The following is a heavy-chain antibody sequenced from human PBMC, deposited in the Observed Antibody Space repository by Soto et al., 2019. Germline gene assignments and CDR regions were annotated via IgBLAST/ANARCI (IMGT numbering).Heavy chain of an antibody. Sequence: GGSLKLFFSGSGFKFHYHYIDWVRQAPGKGLEVVGRSRDKAQGYGTAYAATVKGRFTTSRDELKNSAFLQMNSLKTEDTAVYDFVYATYFSDSSGYTRCFDYWGQGTLVTVSS. CDR2: SRDKAQGYGT. J-gene: IGHJ4*02. D-gene: IGHD3-22*01. CDR3: VYATYFSDSSGYTRCFDY. V-gene: IGHV3-72*01. CDR1: GFKFHYHY.